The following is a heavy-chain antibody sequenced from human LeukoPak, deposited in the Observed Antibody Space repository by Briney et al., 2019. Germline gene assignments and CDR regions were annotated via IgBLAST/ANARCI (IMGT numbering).Heavy chain of an antibody. CDR1: GFTFSSHG. CDR2: ISPSGDIT. D-gene: IGHD3-10*01. Sequence: GGSLRLSCAASGFTFSSHGINWVRQAPGKGLEWVSGISPSGDITYYTDSVQGRFTISRDNSKNTLYLELHSLRTEDTAVYYCARARRSGGITMIRGVKDRGWFDPWGQGTLVTVSS. V-gene: IGHV3-23*01. CDR3: ARARRSGGITMIRGVKDRGWFDP. J-gene: IGHJ5*02.